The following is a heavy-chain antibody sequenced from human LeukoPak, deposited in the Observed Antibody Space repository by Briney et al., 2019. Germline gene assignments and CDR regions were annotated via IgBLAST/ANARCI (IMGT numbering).Heavy chain of an antibody. CDR3: ARRWNYGRNYYIDV. Sequence: SETLSLTCAVYGGSFSNYYWSWIRQTPGKGMEWIGEINDSGRTNYNPSLMSRVTVSVDTSKNQFSLRLTSVTATDTAVYYCARRWNYGRNYYIDVWGKGATVTVSS. V-gene: IGHV4-34*01. J-gene: IGHJ6*03. CDR1: GGSFSNYY. D-gene: IGHD1-7*01. CDR2: INDSGRT.